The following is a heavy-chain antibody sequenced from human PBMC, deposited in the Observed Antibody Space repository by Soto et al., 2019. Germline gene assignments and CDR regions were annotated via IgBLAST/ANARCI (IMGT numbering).Heavy chain of an antibody. CDR2: SSNSGTFS. CDR3: ARSGDNYNRLDY. Sequence: SLRLYCEGSGFTFSDYYISWIRQAPGKVLEWITYSSNSGTFSRYADSVKGRFSISRDNTKNLLYLQMNSLRAEDTAVYYCARSGDNYNRLDYWCQGTPVTVSS. V-gene: IGHV3-11*06. J-gene: IGHJ4*02. CDR1: GFTFSDYY. D-gene: IGHD1-1*01.